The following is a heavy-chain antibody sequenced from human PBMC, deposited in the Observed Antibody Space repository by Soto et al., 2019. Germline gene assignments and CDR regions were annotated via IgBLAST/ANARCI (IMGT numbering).Heavy chain of an antibody. CDR1: GFTFSSYA. J-gene: IGHJ3*02. V-gene: IGHV3-30-3*01. CDR2: ISYDGSNK. Sequence: ESGGGVVQPGRSLRLSCAASGFTFSSYAMHWVRQAPGKGLEWVAVISYDGSNKYYADSVKGRFTISRDNSKNTLYLQMNSLRAEDTAVYYCARGGYDYVWGSYRIDAFDIWGQGTMVTVSS. D-gene: IGHD3-16*02. CDR3: ARGGYDYVWGSYRIDAFDI.